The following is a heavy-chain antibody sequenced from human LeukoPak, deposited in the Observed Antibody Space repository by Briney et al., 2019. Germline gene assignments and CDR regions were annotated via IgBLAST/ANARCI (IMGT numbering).Heavy chain of an antibody. J-gene: IGHJ3*01. CDR2: IDRDGTRQ. V-gene: IGHV3-7*01. Sequence: GGSLRLSCAASGFAFTPWMTWVRQAPGKGLEWVANIDRDGTRQNYVDSVKGRFTISRDNAKKSLYLQMNSLRAEDTAVYYCARDQSPTMYYEDSPVYHDALDLWGQGTTVTVSP. CDR1: GFAFTPW. CDR3: ARDQSPTMYYEDSPVYHDALDL. D-gene: IGHD3-22*01.